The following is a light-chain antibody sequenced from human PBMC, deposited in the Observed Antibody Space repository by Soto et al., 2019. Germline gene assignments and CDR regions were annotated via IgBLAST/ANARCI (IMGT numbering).Light chain of an antibody. CDR3: QQYGSSGT. J-gene: IGKJ1*01. CDR2: GAS. V-gene: IGKV3-20*01. Sequence: SQSLATLAVSPGERATLYCRASQSVSNNYLAWYQQKPGQAPRLLIYGASNRATGIPDRFSGSGSGTDFTLTISRLEPEDFAVYYCQQYGSSGTFGQGTKVDIK. CDR1: QSVSNNY.